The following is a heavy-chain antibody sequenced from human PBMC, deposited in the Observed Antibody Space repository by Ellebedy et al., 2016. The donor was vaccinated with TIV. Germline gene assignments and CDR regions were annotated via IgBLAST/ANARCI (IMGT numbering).Heavy chain of an antibody. J-gene: IGHJ4*02. CDR3: VGGDQREF. V-gene: IGHV3-21*06. D-gene: IGHD2-2*01. CDR1: GFAFSSYT. Sequence: GESLKISCAASGFAFSSYTMTWVRQAPGKGLEYVSSISSNSDTTHYADSLRGRFTIFRDNAANSLYLQINSLSVGETAVFYCVGGDQREFWGQGALVTVSS. CDR2: ISSNSDTT.